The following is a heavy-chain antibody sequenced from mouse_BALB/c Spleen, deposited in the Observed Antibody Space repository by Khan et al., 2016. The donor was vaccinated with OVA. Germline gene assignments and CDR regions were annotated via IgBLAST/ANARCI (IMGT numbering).Heavy chain of an antibody. CDR3: TRLVDY. J-gene: IGHJ4*01. V-gene: IGHV5-6-5*01. CDR2: INSGGST. Sequence: DVMLVESGGGLVKPGGSLKLSCAASGFTFSSYAVSWIRQTPEKRLEWVASINSGGSTYYPDSVKGRFTISRDDARNILYLQMSSLRSEGTAMYYCTRLVDYWGQGTSVTVSS. CDR1: GFTFSSYA.